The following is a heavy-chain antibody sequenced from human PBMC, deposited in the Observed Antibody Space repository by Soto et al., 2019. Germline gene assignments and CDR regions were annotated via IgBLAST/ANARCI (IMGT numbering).Heavy chain of an antibody. CDR1: VGSVTIYY. D-gene: IGHD3-3*01. V-gene: IGHV4-4*07. CDR3: ARDMRVFGGIDV. CDR2: IYYTGDT. Sequence: SETLSFTCSFSVGSVTIYYWDWIRQPAGRGLEWIGRIYYTGDTKYSPSLQSRVTMSVDTSKNQVSLKLTSVTAADTALYYCARDMRVFGGIDVWGQGTTVTVSS. J-gene: IGHJ6*01.